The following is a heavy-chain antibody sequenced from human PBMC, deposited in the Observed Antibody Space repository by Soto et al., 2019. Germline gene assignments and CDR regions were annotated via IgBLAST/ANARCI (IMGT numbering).Heavy chain of an antibody. V-gene: IGHV3-74*01. CDR1: GFSWSNER. J-gene: IGHJ4*02. CDR3: VRGKYSGSYFFDY. CDR2: FSSVGRYK. D-gene: IGHD1-26*01. Sequence: GGSLRLSSEASGFSWSNERMNWIRHAPGKGLVWVSSFSSVGRYKEYAASEKGRFTISIYNPKNSLYLQMNSLGAEDSGVYYCVRGKYSGSYFFDYWGQGTLVTVSS.